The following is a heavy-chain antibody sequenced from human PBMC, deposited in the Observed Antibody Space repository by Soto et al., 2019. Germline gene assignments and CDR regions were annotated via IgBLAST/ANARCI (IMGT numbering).Heavy chain of an antibody. J-gene: IGHJ4*02. Sequence: GGSLRLSCAAFGFDFNKYAMTWVRQAPGKGLQWVSSITSNGDSTYYADSVKGRFTTSRDNSKNTLYLQMNSLRAEDTAVYYCAKAAPQYSGSYYGYFDYWGQGTLVTVSS. CDR1: GFDFNKYA. D-gene: IGHD1-26*01. CDR2: ITSNGDST. CDR3: AKAAPQYSGSYYGYFDY. V-gene: IGHV3-23*01.